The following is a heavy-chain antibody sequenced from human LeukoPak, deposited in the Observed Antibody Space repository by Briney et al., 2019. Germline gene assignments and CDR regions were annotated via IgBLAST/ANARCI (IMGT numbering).Heavy chain of an antibody. Sequence: ASVKVSCKASGGTFSSYAISWVRQAPVQGLEWMGIINPSGGSTSYTQKFQGRVTMSRDTSTSTVYLELSSLRSEDTAVYYCATETPAGLAWGQGTLVTVSS. CDR3: ATETPAGLA. V-gene: IGHV1-46*01. J-gene: IGHJ5*02. D-gene: IGHD2-2*01. CDR1: GGTFSSYA. CDR2: INPSGGST.